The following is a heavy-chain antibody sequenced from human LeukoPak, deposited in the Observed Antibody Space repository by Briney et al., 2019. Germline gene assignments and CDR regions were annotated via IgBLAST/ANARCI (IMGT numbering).Heavy chain of an antibody. CDR2: VSSGRTT. D-gene: IGHD4-17*01. CDR1: GGSISSGLY. V-gene: IGHV4-39*01. J-gene: IGHJ5*02. CDR3: ARHDSYGSSNWFDP. Sequence: PSETLSLTCTVSGGSISSGLYWGWIRQSPGRRLEWIASVSSGRTTYYNPSLKSRVSISVDTSNNQFSLKLNSVAAADTAVYYCARHDSYGSSNWFDPWGQGTLVTVSS.